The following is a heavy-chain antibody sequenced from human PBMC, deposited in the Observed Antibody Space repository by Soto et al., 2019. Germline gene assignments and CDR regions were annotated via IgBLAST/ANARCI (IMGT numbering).Heavy chain of an antibody. Sequence: GGSLRLSCAASGFTFSSYGMHWVRQAPGKGLEWVAVISYDGSNKYYADSVKGRFTISRDNSKNTLYLQMNSLRAEDTAVYYCAKTREGYSYAANDYWGQGTLVTVSS. CDR3: AKTREGYSYAANDY. V-gene: IGHV3-30*18. CDR1: GFTFSSYG. J-gene: IGHJ4*02. CDR2: ISYDGSNK. D-gene: IGHD5-18*01.